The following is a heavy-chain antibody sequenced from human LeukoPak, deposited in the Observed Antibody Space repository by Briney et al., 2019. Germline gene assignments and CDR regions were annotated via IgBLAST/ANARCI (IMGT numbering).Heavy chain of an antibody. CDR3: AREGGYYYDSSGYRDY. J-gene: IGHJ4*02. Sequence: SETLSLTCTVSGGSISSSSYYWGWIRQPPGKGLEWIGSIYYSGSTYYNPSLKSRVTISVDTSKNQFSLKLSSVTAADTAVYYCAREGGYYYDSSGYRDYWGQGTLVTVSS. V-gene: IGHV4-39*07. D-gene: IGHD3-22*01. CDR1: GGSISSSSYY. CDR2: IYYSGST.